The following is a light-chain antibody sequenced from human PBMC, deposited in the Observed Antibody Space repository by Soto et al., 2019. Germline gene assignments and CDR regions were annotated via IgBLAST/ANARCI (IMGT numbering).Light chain of an antibody. CDR1: QGISTW. CDR2: AAS. J-gene: IGKJ1*01. V-gene: IGKV1-12*01. CDR3: QQLNSYPWT. Sequence: EIQMSQSPSSVSASVGDRVTITCRASQGISTWLAWYQQKPGKAPKLLIYAASTLQSGVPSRFSGSGSGTEFTLTISSLQPEDFATYYCQQLNSYPWTFGQGTKVDIK.